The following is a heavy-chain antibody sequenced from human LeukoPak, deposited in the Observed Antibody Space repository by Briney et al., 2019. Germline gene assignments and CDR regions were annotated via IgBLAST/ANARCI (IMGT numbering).Heavy chain of an antibody. J-gene: IGHJ4*02. CDR3: AKEVKKYYYDSSGYYPLDY. Sequence: PGGSLRLSCAASGFTFSSYGMHWVRQAPGRGLEWVAFIRSDGSNKYYADSVKGRFTISRDNSKNTLYLQMNSLRAEDTAVYYCAKEVKKYYYDSSGYYPLDYWGQGTLVTVSS. D-gene: IGHD3-22*01. CDR1: GFTFSSYG. V-gene: IGHV3-30*02. CDR2: IRSDGSNK.